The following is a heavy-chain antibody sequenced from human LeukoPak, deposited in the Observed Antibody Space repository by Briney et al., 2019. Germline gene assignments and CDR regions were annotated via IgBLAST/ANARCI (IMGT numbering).Heavy chain of an antibody. CDR3: AKDIRSYFGYYFDY. Sequence: GGSLRLSCAASGFTFSSYSMNWVRQAPGKGLEWVSYISSSSSTIYYADSVKGRFTISRDNAKNSLYLQMNSLRAEDTAVYYCAKDIRSYFGYYFDYWGQGTLVTVSS. J-gene: IGHJ4*02. D-gene: IGHD1-26*01. CDR1: GFTFSSYS. CDR2: ISSSSSTI. V-gene: IGHV3-48*01.